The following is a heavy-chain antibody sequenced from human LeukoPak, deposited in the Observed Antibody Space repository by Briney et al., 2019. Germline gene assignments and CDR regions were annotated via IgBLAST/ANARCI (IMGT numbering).Heavy chain of an antibody. CDR3: ARGRGTIGSNRDFYFYYYMDI. CDR2: ISAYNGNT. V-gene: IGHV1-18*03. D-gene: IGHD2-21*01. CDR1: GYTFTSYG. J-gene: IGHJ6*03. Sequence: ASVKVSCKASGYTFTSYGISWVRQAPGQGLEWMGWISAYNGNTNYAQKLQGRVIMTTDTSASTVYMELSSLRPDDMAVYYCARGRGTIGSNRDFYFYYYMDIWGNGTTVTVSS.